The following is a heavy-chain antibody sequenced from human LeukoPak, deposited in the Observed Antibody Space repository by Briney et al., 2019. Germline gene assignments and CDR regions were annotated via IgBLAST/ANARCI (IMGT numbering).Heavy chain of an antibody. CDR1: GFTFSSYS. CDR3: ARDERAGSGWYFVY. Sequence: GGSLRPSCAAPGFTFSSYSMKWVRQAPGKGLGWGLYISYSSSTIYYADSVKGRFTISRDNAKNSLYLQMNSLRDEDTAVYYCARDERAGSGWYFVYWGQGTLVTVSS. D-gene: IGHD6-19*01. CDR2: ISYSSSTI. J-gene: IGHJ4*02. V-gene: IGHV3-48*02.